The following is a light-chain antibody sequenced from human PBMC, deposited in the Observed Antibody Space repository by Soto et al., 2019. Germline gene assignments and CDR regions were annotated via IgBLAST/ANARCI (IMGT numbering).Light chain of an antibody. CDR1: QTVLSTSNNRNY. CDR3: QQYYTTPRT. Sequence: DIVMTQSPDSLAVSLGERATINCKSSQTVLSTSNNRNYLAWYQHKPGQPPQLLVSWASTRDSAVPDRFSGSGSGTDFTLTISSLQAEDAAVYYCQQYYTTPRTFGQGTKVEI. J-gene: IGKJ1*01. CDR2: WAS. V-gene: IGKV4-1*01.